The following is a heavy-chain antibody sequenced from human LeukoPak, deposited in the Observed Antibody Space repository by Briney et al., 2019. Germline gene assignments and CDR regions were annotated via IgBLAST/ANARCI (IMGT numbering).Heavy chain of an antibody. J-gene: IGHJ4*02. CDR1: GFTFSSYW. CDR3: ARDLILPWDYGGLDY. Sequence: PGGSLRLSCAASGFTFSSYWMSWVRQAPGKGLEWVANIKQDGSEKYYVDSVKGRFTISRDNAKNSLYLQMNSLRAEDTAVYYCARDLILPWDYGGLDYWGQGTLVTVSS. D-gene: IGHD4-17*01. V-gene: IGHV3-7*01. CDR2: IKQDGSEK.